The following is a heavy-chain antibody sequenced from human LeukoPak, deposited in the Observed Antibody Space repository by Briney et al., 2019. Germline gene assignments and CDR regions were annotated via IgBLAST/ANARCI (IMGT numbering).Heavy chain of an antibody. CDR3: AAKGNGYSGSYVFAH. CDR2: IHSGGDT. D-gene: IGHD1-26*01. J-gene: IGHJ4*02. CDR1: GFTVSSDF. V-gene: IGHV3-53*01. Sequence: GGSLRLSCAAAGFTVSSDFMGWVRQPPGGGLEWGAIIHSGGDTYYADSVKGRFTISRDSSRTTLYLQMNTLRAEDTAVYYCAAKGNGYSGSYVFAHWGQGTLVTVSS.